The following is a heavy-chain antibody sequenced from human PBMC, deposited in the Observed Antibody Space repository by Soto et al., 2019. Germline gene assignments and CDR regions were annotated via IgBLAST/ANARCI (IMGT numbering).Heavy chain of an antibody. CDR3: ASSEIGYSGYEAPLDY. J-gene: IGHJ4*02. Sequence: GASVKVSCKASGGTFSSYAISWVRQAPGQGLEWMGGIIPIFGTANYAQKFQGRVTITADESTSTAYMELSSLRSEDTAVYYCASSEIGYSGYEAPLDYWGQGTLVTVSS. V-gene: IGHV1-69*13. D-gene: IGHD5-12*01. CDR2: IIPIFGTA. CDR1: GGTFSSYA.